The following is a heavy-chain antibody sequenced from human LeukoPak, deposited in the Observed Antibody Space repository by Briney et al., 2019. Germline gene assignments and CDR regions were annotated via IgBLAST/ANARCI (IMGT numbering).Heavy chain of an antibody. V-gene: IGHV4-59*01. Sequence: PSETLSLTCTVSGGSISSYYWSWIRQPPGKGLEWIGYIYYSGSTNYNPSLKSRVTISVDTSKNQFSLKLSSVTAADTAVYYCARDMAQRGAFDIWGQGTMVTVSS. CDR1: GGSISSYY. J-gene: IGHJ3*02. CDR2: IYYSGST. D-gene: IGHD2-2*01. CDR3: ARDMAQRGAFDI.